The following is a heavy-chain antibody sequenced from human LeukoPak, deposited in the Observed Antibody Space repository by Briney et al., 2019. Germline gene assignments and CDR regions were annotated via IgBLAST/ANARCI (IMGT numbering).Heavy chain of an antibody. V-gene: IGHV1-2*02. CDR2: INPNSGGT. J-gene: IGHJ5*02. CDR1: GYTFTVYY. D-gene: IGHD3-16*01. Sequence: GASVKVSCKASGYTFTVYYMRWVGQAPGQGLEWMGWINPNSGGTNYEQKFQGRVTMTRDTSISTAYMELSRLRSDDTAVYYCARDREGGSGWFDPWGQGTLVTVSS. CDR3: ARDREGGSGWFDP.